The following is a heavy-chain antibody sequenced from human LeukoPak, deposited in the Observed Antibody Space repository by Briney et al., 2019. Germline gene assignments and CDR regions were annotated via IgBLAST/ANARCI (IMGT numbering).Heavy chain of an antibody. CDR3: ARGSMGGSGSYYKDYYYGMDV. J-gene: IGHJ6*02. CDR1: GGSVSSYC. Sequence: SETLSLTCTVSGGSVSSYCWTWIRQPAGKGLEWIGRILNGGSTNYNPSLKSRLTMSVDTSKNQFSLKLNSVTAADTAVYYCARGSMGGSGSYYKDYYYGMDVWGQGTTVTVSS. CDR2: ILNGGST. D-gene: IGHD3-10*01. V-gene: IGHV4-4*07.